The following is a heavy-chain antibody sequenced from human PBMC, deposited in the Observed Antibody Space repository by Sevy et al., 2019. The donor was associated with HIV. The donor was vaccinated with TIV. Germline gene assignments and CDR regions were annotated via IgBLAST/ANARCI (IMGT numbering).Heavy chain of an antibody. CDR2: ISSSGSTI. V-gene: IGHV3-11*01. Sequence: GGSLRLSCAASGFTFSDYYMSWIRQAPGKGLEWVSYISSSGSTIYYADSVKGRFTISRDNAKNSLYLQMNSLRAEDTALYYCARQRGVVLVPAAPFDYWGQGTLVTVSS. CDR3: ARQRGVVLVPAAPFDY. D-gene: IGHD2-2*01. J-gene: IGHJ4*02. CDR1: GFTFSDYY.